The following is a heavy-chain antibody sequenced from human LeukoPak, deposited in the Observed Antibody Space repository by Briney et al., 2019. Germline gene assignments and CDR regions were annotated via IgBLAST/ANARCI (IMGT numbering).Heavy chain of an antibody. D-gene: IGHD2-2*01. CDR1: GGSISSSSYY. CDR2: IYYSGSA. J-gene: IGHJ3*02. V-gene: IGHV4-39*01. CDR3: ARRYCSSTSCYDDAFDI. Sequence: SETLSLTCTVSGGSISSSSYYWGWIRQPPGKGLEWIGSIYYSGSAYYNPSLKSRVSISVDTSKNQFSLKLSSVTAADTAVYYCARRYCSSTSCYDDAFDIWGQGTMVTVSS.